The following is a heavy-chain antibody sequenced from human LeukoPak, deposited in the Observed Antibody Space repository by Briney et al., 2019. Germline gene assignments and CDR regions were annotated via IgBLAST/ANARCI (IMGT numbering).Heavy chain of an antibody. D-gene: IGHD6-19*01. CDR3: ARVGSGWLTFDY. CDR2: IYSGGST. CDR1: GFTVSSNY. Sequence: GGSLRLSCAASGFTVSSNYMSWVRQAPGKGLEWVSVIYSGGSTYYADSVKGRLTISRDNSENTLYLQMNSLRAEDTAVYYCARVGSGWLTFDYWGQGTLVTVSS. J-gene: IGHJ4*02. V-gene: IGHV3-53*01.